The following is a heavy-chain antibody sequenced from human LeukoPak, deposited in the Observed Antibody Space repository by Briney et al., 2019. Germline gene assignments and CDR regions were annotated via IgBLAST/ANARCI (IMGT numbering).Heavy chain of an antibody. CDR2: INPNSGGA. Sequence: ASVKVSCTASGGTFSSYAISWVRQAPGQGLEWMGWINPNSGGANYAQKFQGRVTMTRETSISTAYMELSRLRSDDTAVYYCARDGVRGYSSGWYLGNDSWGQGAPVTVSS. D-gene: IGHD6-19*01. V-gene: IGHV1-2*02. CDR3: ARDGVRGYSSGWYLGNDS. CDR1: GGTFSSYA. J-gene: IGHJ4*02.